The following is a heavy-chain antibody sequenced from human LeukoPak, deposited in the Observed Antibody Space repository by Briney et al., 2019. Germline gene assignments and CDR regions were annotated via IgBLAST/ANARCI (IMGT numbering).Heavy chain of an antibody. CDR1: GGSIGSHY. J-gene: IGHJ4*02. D-gene: IGHD2-15*01. V-gene: IGHV4-59*11. CDR3: ARSILHSGGSCCWYFFDY. Sequence: SETLSLTCTVSGGSIGSHYWSWIRQPPGKGLEWIGYIYYSGSTDYNPSLKSRVTISVDTSKNQFSLQLSSVSVADTAVYYCARSILHSGGSCCWYFFDYWGQGALVTVSS. CDR2: IYYSGST.